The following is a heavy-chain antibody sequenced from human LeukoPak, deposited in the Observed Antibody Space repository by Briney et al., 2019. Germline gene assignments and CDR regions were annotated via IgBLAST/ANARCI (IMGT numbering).Heavy chain of an antibody. J-gene: IGHJ6*03. CDR1: GFTFSSYE. CDR2: ISSSSSYI. CDR3: ARLRGSGSAYYYYYYMDV. Sequence: GGSLRLSCAASGFTFSSYEMNWVRQAPGKGLEWVSSISSSSSYIYYADSVKGRFTISRDNAKNSLYLQMNSLRAEDTAVYYCARLRGSGSAYYYYYYMDVWGKGTTVTISS. V-gene: IGHV3-21*01. D-gene: IGHD3-10*01.